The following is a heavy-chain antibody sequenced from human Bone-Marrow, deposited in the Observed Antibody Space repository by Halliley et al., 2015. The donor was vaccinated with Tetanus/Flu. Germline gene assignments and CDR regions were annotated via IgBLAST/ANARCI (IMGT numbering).Heavy chain of an antibody. J-gene: IGHJ2*01. D-gene: IGHD3-10*01. CDR3: ARHMIRGVINWHFDL. V-gene: IGHV4-61*07. CDR2: VYYTGHT. Sequence: LEWIGYVYYTGHTNYSPSLKSRVTISVDTSENHFSLHLSSVTAADTAVYYCARHMIRGVINWHFDLWGPGALVTVS.